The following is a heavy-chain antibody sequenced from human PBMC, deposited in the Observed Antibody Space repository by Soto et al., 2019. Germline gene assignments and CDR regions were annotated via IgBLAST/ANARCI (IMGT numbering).Heavy chain of an antibody. J-gene: IGHJ5*02. Sequence: MRLSCAASGFTFSSYAMSWVRQAPRKGLEWVSAISGSGGSTYYADSVKGRFTISRDNSKNTLYLQMNSLRAEDTAVYYCTKDQGRSIAVAGTNWFDPWGQGTLVTVSS. CDR1: GFTFSSYA. CDR2: ISGSGGST. CDR3: TKDQGRSIAVAGTNWFDP. D-gene: IGHD6-19*01. V-gene: IGHV3-23*01.